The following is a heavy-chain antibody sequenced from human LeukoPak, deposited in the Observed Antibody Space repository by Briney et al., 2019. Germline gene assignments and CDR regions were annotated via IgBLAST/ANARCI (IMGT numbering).Heavy chain of an antibody. CDR3: ARLYRSGSSLDY. CDR1: GYNFPNHW. V-gene: IGHV5-51*01. CDR2: IYPDDSDT. Sequence: GESLKISCKGSGYNFPNHWIGWVRQMPGKGLEWMGIIYPDDSDTKYSPSFQGQVAISADKSISTAYLQWSSLKASDTAMYYCARLYRSGSSLDYWGQGTLVTVSS. J-gene: IGHJ4*02. D-gene: IGHD1-26*01.